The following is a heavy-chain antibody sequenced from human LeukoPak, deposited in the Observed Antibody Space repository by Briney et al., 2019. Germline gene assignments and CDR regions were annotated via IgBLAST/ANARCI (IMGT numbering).Heavy chain of an antibody. J-gene: IGHJ4*02. V-gene: IGHV3-9*01. CDR1: GFFFDDYG. CDR3: ATPLDYYDRSDSHQGGD. D-gene: IGHD3-22*01. CDR2: ISWQSRTR. Sequence: GGSLRLSCVASGFFFDDYGMHWVRQVPGKGLEWVSGISWQSRTRKYADSVRGRFTISRDNAKNSLYLQMNSLRAEDTAVYYCATPLDYYDRSDSHQGGDWGQGTLVTVSS.